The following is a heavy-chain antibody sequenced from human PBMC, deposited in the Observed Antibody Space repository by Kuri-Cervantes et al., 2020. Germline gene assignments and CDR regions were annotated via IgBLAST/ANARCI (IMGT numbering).Heavy chain of an antibody. CDR1: GGAFSGSNFY. CDR3: ARQEDSSSSDWFDP. V-gene: IGHV4-39*01. D-gene: IGHD6-6*01. Sequence: SETLSLTCSVSGGAFSGSNFYWVWIRQPPGKGLEWIGSIYHSGSTYYNPSLKSRVTISVDTSKNQFSLKLSSVTAADTAVYYCARQEDSSSSDWFDPWGQGTLVTVSS. CDR2: IYHSGST. J-gene: IGHJ5*02.